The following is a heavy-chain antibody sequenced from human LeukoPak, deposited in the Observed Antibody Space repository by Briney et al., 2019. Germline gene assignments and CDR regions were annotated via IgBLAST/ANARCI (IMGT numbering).Heavy chain of an antibody. CDR3: ARVTDPRYNWFDP. Sequence: PSETLSLTCTVSGGSISSYYWSWIRQPPGKGLEWIGRIHASGSTNYNPSLKSRVNMSVDTSKNQFSLKLNSVTAADTVVYYCARVTDPRYNWFDPWGQGTLVTVSS. V-gene: IGHV4-4*07. CDR1: GGSISSYY. J-gene: IGHJ5*02. D-gene: IGHD2-21*02. CDR2: IHASGST.